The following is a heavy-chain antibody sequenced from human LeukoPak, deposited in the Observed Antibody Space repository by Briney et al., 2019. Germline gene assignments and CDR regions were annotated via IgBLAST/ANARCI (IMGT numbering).Heavy chain of an antibody. J-gene: IGHJ3*02. Sequence: GGSLRLSCAASGFTFSSYAMHWVRQAPGKGLEWVAVISYDGSNKYYADSVKGRFTISRDNSKNTLHLQMNSLRAEDTAVYYCARVLDCSSTSCPPSIAAAGAVDAFDIWGQGTMVTVSS. V-gene: IGHV3-30-3*01. CDR2: ISYDGSNK. CDR3: ARVLDCSSTSCPPSIAAAGAVDAFDI. CDR1: GFTFSSYA. D-gene: IGHD2-2*01.